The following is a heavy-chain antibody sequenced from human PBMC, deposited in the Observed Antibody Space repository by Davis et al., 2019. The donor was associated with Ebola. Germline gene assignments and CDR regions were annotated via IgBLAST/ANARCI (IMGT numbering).Heavy chain of an antibody. V-gene: IGHV3-11*04. Sequence: PGGSLRLSCAASGFTFSDYYMSWIRQAPGKGLEWVSYISSSGSTIYYADSVKGRFTISRDNAKNSLYLQMNSLRAEDTAVYYCARLAGPAATYYYYYYMDVWGKGTTVTVSS. CDR1: GFTFSDYY. J-gene: IGHJ6*03. D-gene: IGHD2-2*01. CDR2: ISSSGSTI. CDR3: ARLAGPAATYYYYYYMDV.